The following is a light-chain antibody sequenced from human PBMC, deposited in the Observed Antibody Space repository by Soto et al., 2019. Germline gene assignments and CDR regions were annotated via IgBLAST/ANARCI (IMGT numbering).Light chain of an antibody. J-gene: IGKJ2*01. CDR2: GAS. Sequence: EIVMTQSPATLSVSPGERATLSCRASQSVGSDLAWYQQRPGQAPRLVIFGASTRATGIPARFIGSGSGTEFTLTNSSLQSEDLAVYYCQQYNNWPPYTFGQGTKLDIK. V-gene: IGKV3-15*01. CDR3: QQYNNWPPYT. CDR1: QSVGSD.